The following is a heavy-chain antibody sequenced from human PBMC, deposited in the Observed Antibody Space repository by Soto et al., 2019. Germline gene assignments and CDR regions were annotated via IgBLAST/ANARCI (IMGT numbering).Heavy chain of an antibody. CDR2: ISGFNGKT. CDR3: ARDRNYFGPEGTNWFDL. J-gene: IGHJ5*02. Sequence: LQSAAELRSPGASVIVSCKTYGYSFARYGDSWVRQAPGQGLEWLGWISGFNGKTEYSQTLRDRVTLTTDTSTGTAYLELRRLKSDDTAIYYCARDRNYFGPEGTNWFDLWGQGTLVTVSS. CDR1: GYSFARYG. V-gene: IGHV1-18*01. D-gene: IGHD3-9*01.